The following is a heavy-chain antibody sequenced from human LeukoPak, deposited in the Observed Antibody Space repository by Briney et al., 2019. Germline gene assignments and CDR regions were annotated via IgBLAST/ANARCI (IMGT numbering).Heavy chain of an antibody. J-gene: IGHJ4*02. V-gene: IGHV1-18*01. CDR2: ISAYNGNT. Sequence: DSVKVSCKASGYTFTSYGITWVRQAPGQGLEWMGWISAYNGNTNYAQKLQGRVTMTTDTSTSTAYLDLRSLRSDDTAVYYCARAEQYQLLLHWGQGTLVTVSS. CDR1: GYTFTSYG. CDR3: ARAEQYQLLLH. D-gene: IGHD2-2*01.